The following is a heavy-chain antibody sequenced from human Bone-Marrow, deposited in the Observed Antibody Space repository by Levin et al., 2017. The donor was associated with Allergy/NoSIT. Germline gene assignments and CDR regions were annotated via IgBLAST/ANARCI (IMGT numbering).Heavy chain of an antibody. Sequence: SETLSLTCSVSGASINSGHFYWSWIRQHPGEGLEWIGNIFDIGTTHYNPSLKSRVSMSINTSKSQFSLTLRSVTAADTAVYYCARLQFQLAAIDSWGQGAQVTVSS. CDR2: IFDIGTT. CDR3: ARLQFQLAAIDS. V-gene: IGHV4-31*03. CDR1: GASINSGHFY. J-gene: IGHJ4*02. D-gene: IGHD6-6*01.